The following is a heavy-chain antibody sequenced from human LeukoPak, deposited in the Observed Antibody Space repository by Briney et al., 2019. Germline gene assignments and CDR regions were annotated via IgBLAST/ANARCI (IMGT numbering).Heavy chain of an antibody. D-gene: IGHD1-1*01. CDR2: TRNKANSYTT. CDR1: RFTFSDHY. Sequence: GGSLRLSCAASRFTFSDHYMDWVRQAPGQGLEWVGRTRNKANSYTTEYAASVKGRFIISRDDSENSLYLQMNSLKTEDTAVYYCARAPSGTAIDYWGQGTLVTVSS. J-gene: IGHJ4*02. CDR3: ARAPSGTAIDY. V-gene: IGHV3-72*01.